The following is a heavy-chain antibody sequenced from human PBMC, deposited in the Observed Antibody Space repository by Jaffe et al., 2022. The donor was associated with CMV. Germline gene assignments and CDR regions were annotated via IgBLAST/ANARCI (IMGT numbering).Heavy chain of an antibody. CDR2: IYYSGST. CDR1: GGSISSYY. J-gene: IGHJ4*02. D-gene: IGHD5-18*01. CDR3: ARVDTAMGGDYFDY. Sequence: QVQLQESGPGLVKPSETLSLTCTVSGGSISSYYWSWIRQPPGKGLEWIGYIYYSGSTNYNPSLKSRVTISVDTSKNQFSLKLSSVTAADTAVYYCARVDTAMGGDYFDYWGQGTLVTVSS. V-gene: IGHV4-59*01.